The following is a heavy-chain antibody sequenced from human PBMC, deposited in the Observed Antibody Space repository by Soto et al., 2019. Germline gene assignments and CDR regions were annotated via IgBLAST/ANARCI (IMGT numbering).Heavy chain of an antibody. CDR1: GVSISSGGYY. CDR2: IYYSGST. CDR3: ARSTYYYDSSGPQDGAFDI. Sequence: PSETLSLTCTVSGVSISSGGYYWSWIRQHPGKGLEWIGYIYYSGSTYYNTSLKSRVTISVDTSKNQFSLKLSSVTAADTAVYYCARSTYYYDSSGPQDGAFDIWGQGTMVTVSS. J-gene: IGHJ3*02. V-gene: IGHV4-31*03. D-gene: IGHD3-22*01.